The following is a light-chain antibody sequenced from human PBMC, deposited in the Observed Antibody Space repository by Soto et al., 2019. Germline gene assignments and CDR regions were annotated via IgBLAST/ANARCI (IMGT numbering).Light chain of an antibody. Sequence: EIVLTQSPGTLSLAPGERATLSCRASRSVTRYVAWYQQKPGQAPRLLISDASGRATGIPDRFSGSGSETDFSLTINRLEPEDFAVYFCQQYGSSPITFGQGTRLEIK. J-gene: IGKJ5*01. CDR2: DAS. V-gene: IGKV3-20*01. CDR3: QQYGSSPIT. CDR1: RSVTRY.